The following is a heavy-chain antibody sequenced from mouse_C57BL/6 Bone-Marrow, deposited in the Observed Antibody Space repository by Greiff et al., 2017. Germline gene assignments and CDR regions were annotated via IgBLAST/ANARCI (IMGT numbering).Heavy chain of an antibody. CDR2: ISDGGSYT. CDR1: GFTFSSYA. CDR3: ARLLPFFDY. D-gene: IGHD1-1*01. V-gene: IGHV5-4*03. J-gene: IGHJ2*01. Sequence: EVMLVESGGGLVKPGGSLKLSCAASGFTFSSYAMSWVRQTPEKRLEWVATISDGGSYTYYPDNVKGRFTISRDNAKNNLYLQMSHLKSEDTAMYYCARLLPFFDYWDQGTTLTVSS.